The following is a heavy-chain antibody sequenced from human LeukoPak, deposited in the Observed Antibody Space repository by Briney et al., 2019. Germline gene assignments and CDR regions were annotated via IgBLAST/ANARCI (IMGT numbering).Heavy chain of an antibody. D-gene: IGHD3-22*01. V-gene: IGHV4-59*12. CDR1: GGSITSYH. Sequence: SETLSLTCTISGGSITSYHWSWIRQPPGKGLEWIGYIYYSGSTNYNPSLKSRVTISVDTSKNQFSLKLSSVTAADTAVYYCARIRYYYDSSGYYTGFYYYYMDVWGKGTTVTVSS. CDR2: IYYSGST. CDR3: ARIRYYYDSSGYYTGFYYYYMDV. J-gene: IGHJ6*03.